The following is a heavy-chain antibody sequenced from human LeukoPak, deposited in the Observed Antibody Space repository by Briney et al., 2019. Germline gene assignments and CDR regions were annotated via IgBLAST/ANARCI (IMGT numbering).Heavy chain of an antibody. CDR3: ARDQGGTSDAFDI. CDR2: IYYSGST. D-gene: IGHD1-14*01. Sequence: SETLSLTCTVSGGSVSSGSYYWSWIRQPPGKGLEWIGYIYYSGSTYYNPSLKSRVTISVDTSKNQFSLKLSSVTAADTAVYYCARDQGGTSDAFDIWGQGTMVTVSS. V-gene: IGHV4-30-4*01. J-gene: IGHJ3*02. CDR1: GGSVSSGSYY.